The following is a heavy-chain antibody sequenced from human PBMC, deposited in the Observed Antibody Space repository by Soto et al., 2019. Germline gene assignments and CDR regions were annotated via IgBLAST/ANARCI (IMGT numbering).Heavy chain of an antibody. D-gene: IGHD3-9*01. J-gene: IGHJ4*02. Sequence: PSETLSLTRTVSGGSISNYYWSWIRQPPGKGLEWIGYIYYSGSTNYNPSRKSRVTISVDTSKNQFSLKLSSVTAADTAVYYCETWTGYYSHWGQGTLVTVSS. CDR2: IYYSGST. CDR3: ETWTGYYSH. V-gene: IGHV4-59*08. CDR1: GGSISNYY.